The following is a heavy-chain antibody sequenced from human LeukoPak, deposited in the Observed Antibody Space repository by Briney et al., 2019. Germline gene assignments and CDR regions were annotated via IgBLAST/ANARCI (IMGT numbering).Heavy chain of an antibody. V-gene: IGHV3-30-3*01. Sequence: PGGSLRLSCAASGFTFSSYAIHWVRQAPGKGLEWVAVISYDGSNKYYADSVKGRFTISRDNSKNTLYLQMNSLRVEDTAVYYCAKSPHNDYDSSGYCMDYWGQGTLVTVSS. CDR2: ISYDGSNK. CDR3: AKSPHNDYDSSGYCMDY. J-gene: IGHJ4*02. CDR1: GFTFSSYA. D-gene: IGHD3-22*01.